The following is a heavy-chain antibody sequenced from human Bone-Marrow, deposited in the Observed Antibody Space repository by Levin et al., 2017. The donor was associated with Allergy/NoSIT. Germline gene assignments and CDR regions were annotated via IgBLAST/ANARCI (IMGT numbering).Heavy chain of an antibody. D-gene: IGHD5-18*01. CDR3: ARGGYSYYYFDY. CDR2: INWNGGST. V-gene: IGHV3-20*04. Sequence: GESLKISCAASGFTFDDYGMSWVRQAPGKGLEWVSGINWNGGSTGYADSVKGRFTISRDNAKNSLYLQMNSLRAEDTALYYCARGGYSYYYFDYWGQGTLVTVSS. CDR1: GFTFDDYG. J-gene: IGHJ4*02.